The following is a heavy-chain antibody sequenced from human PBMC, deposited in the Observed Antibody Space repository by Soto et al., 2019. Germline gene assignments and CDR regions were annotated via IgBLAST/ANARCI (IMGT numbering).Heavy chain of an antibody. Sequence: VQLVESGGGLVQPGRSLRLSCAASGFTFDDYAMHWVRQAPGKGLEGVSGISWNSGSIGYADSVKGRFTISRDNAKNSLYLQMNSLRAEDTALYYCAKGPYGSGSYYADYWGQGTLVTVSS. D-gene: IGHD3-10*01. V-gene: IGHV3-9*01. J-gene: IGHJ4*02. CDR2: ISWNSGSI. CDR3: AKGPYGSGSYYADY. CDR1: GFTFDDYA.